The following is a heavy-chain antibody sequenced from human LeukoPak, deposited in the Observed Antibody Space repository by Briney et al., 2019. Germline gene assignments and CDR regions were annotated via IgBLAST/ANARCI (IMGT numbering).Heavy chain of an antibody. J-gene: IGHJ4*02. Sequence: GGSMRLSSAAYGFYFDNSDMNWFRQAQREVPHWVANINYNGQSTYYADSVKGRFTIARDNSKNMVFLQMNALRAEDTARYYCAKDPNWEGGYWGQGTLVTVSS. D-gene: IGHD1-1*01. CDR2: INYNGQST. V-gene: IGHV3-23*01. CDR3: AKDPNWEGGY. CDR1: GFYFDNSD.